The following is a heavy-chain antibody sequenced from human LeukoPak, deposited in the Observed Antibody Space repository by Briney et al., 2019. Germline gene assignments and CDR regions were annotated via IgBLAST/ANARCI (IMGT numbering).Heavy chain of an antibody. V-gene: IGHV1-2*02. CDR3: ARSPYGSGSYYIY. D-gene: IGHD3-10*01. CDR1: GYTFTGYY. Sequence: GASVKVSCKASGYTFTGYYMHWVRQAPGQGLEWMGWINPNSGGTNYAQKFQDRVTMTRDTSISTAYMELSRLRSDDTAVYYCARSPYGSGSYYIYWGQGTLVTVSS. J-gene: IGHJ4*02. CDR2: INPNSGGT.